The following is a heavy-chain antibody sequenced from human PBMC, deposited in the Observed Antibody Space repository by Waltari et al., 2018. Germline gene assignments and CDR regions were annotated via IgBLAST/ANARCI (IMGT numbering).Heavy chain of an antibody. Sequence: QVQLQQWGAGLLKPSETLSLTCAVYGGSFSGYYWSWIRQPPGKGLEWIGEINHSGSTNYNPSLKSRVTISVDTSKNQFSLKLSSVTAADTAVYYCARGRLFPTVVTPSGFDYWGQGTLVTVSS. D-gene: IGHD4-17*01. CDR1: GGSFSGYY. CDR2: INHSGST. J-gene: IGHJ4*02. CDR3: ARGRLFPTVVTPSGFDY. V-gene: IGHV4-34*01.